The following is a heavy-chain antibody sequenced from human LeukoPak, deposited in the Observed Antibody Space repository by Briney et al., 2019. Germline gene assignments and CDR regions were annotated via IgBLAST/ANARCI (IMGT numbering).Heavy chain of an antibody. D-gene: IGHD2-15*01. V-gene: IGHV1-69*05. Sequence: GASVKVSCKASGGTFSSYAISWVRQAPGQGLEWMGGIIPIFGTANYAQKFQGRVTITTDESTSTAYVELSSLRSEDTAVYYCARGGYCSGGSCYGYNWFDPWGQGTLVTVSS. CDR1: GGTFSSYA. CDR3: ARGGYCSGGSCYGYNWFDP. CDR2: IIPIFGTA. J-gene: IGHJ5*02.